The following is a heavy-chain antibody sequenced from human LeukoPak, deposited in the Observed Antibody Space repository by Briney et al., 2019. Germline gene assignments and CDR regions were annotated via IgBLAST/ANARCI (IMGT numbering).Heavy chain of an antibody. CDR1: GFTFSSYE. CDR2: ISSFSSTI. D-gene: IGHD3-10*01. Sequence: GGSLRLSCAASGFTFSSYEMNWVRQAPGKGLEWVSYISSFSSTIYYADSVMGRFTISRDNAKNSLYLQMNSLRAEDTAVYYCARDWFDLEYWGQGTLVTVSS. CDR3: ARDWFDLEY. V-gene: IGHV3-48*03. J-gene: IGHJ4*02.